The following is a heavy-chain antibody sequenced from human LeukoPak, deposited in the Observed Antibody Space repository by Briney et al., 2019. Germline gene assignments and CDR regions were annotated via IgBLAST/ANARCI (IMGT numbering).Heavy chain of an antibody. D-gene: IGHD6-6*01. CDR3: AREFEYSASGAGY. CDR1: GFTFSRHS. J-gene: IGHJ4*02. V-gene: IGHV3-21*01. Sequence: GGSLRLSCAASGFTFSRHSMNWVRQAPGKGLEWVSSMSVSSGLIYYAESVKGRFTVSRDNAKNSLYLQMNSLRADDTAVYYCAREFEYSASGAGYWGQGTLVTVSS. CDR2: MSVSSGLI.